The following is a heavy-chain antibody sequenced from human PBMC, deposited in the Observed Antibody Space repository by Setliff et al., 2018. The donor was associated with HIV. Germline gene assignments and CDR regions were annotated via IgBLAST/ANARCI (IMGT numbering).Heavy chain of an antibody. CDR1: GFTFSNYA. J-gene: IGHJ6*03. D-gene: IGHD3-16*01. CDR3: ARDAGRWGSYYYFRYMDV. Sequence: GSLRLSSAASGFTFSNYAVHWVRQAPGKGLEWVAVASDDGKNIYYADSVKGRFTVSRDNYRNTVFLQMNSLRMEDTAVFYCARDAGRWGSYYYFRYMDVWGKGTTVTVSS. CDR2: ASDDGKNI. V-gene: IGHV3-30*03.